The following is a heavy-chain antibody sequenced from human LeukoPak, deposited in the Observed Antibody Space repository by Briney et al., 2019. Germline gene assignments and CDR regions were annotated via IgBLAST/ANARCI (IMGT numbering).Heavy chain of an antibody. Sequence: ESGGSLRLSCAASGFTFSSYAMHWVRQAPGKGLEWVAVISYDGSNKYYADSVKGRFTISRDKSKNTLYLQMNSLRAEDTVVYYCARVAYGDYIGVDYWGQGTLVTVSS. CDR1: GFTFSSYA. CDR3: ARVAYGDYIGVDY. CDR2: ISYDGSNK. D-gene: IGHD4-17*01. V-gene: IGHV3-30-3*01. J-gene: IGHJ4*02.